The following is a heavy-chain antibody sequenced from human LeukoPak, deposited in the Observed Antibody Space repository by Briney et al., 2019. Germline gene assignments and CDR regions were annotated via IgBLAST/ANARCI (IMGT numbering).Heavy chain of an antibody. CDR1: GFTFSSNS. Sequence: GESLRLSCAASGFTFSSNSMNWVRHAQGQGMEWDSSISISSSYIYYADSVKGRFTRSRDNAKNSLYLQMNSLRAEDTAVYDCAREVYVVPAAPGSGFGPRGQVTLVTV. V-gene: IGHV3-21*01. J-gene: IGHJ5*02. CDR3: AREVYVVPAAPGSGFGP. CDR2: ISISSSYI. D-gene: IGHD2-2*01.